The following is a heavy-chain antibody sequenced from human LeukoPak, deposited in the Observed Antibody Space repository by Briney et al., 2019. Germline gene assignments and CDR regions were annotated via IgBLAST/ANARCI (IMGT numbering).Heavy chain of an antibody. D-gene: IGHD3-22*01. Sequence: SETLSLTCTVSGGSISSYYWSWIRQPPGKGLEWIGYIYYSGSTNYNPSLKSRVTISVDTSKNQFSLKLSSVTAADTAVYYCARVQHYLYYDSSGSGYYFDYWGQGTLVTVSS. CDR3: ARVQHYLYYDSSGSGYYFDY. CDR2: IYYSGST. CDR1: GGSISSYY. V-gene: IGHV4-59*01. J-gene: IGHJ4*02.